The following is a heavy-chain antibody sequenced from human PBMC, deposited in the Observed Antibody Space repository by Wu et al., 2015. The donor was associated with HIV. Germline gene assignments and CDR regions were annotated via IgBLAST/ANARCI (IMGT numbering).Heavy chain of an antibody. CDR2: ISTYNGET. CDR1: GYTFTSYY. D-gene: IGHD2-21*01. J-gene: IGHJ4*02. Sequence: QVQLVQSGAEVKKPGASVKVSCKASGYTFTSYYMHWVRQAPGQGLEWMGWISTYNGETNYVQKLRGRVTMTTDTSTSTSSMELSNLRSEDTAVYYCARAAYCGTFCYSFFDHWGQGTPVTVST. V-gene: IGHV1-18*04. CDR3: ARAAYCGTFCYSFFDH.